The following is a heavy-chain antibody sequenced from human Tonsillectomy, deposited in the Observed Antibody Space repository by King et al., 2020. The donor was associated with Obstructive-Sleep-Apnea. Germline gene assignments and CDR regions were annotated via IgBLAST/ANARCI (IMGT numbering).Heavy chain of an antibody. D-gene: IGHD6-19*01. CDR3: AGGASSSGWYH. CDR2: MNPNSGNT. Sequence: VQLVESGAEVKKPGASVKVSCKASGYTFTSYDINWVRQATGQGLEWMGWMNPNSGNTGYAQKFQGRVTMTRDTSINTAYMELSSLTSKDTAWYYCAGGASSSGWYHWGQGTLVTVSS. J-gene: IGHJ4*02. V-gene: IGHV1-8*01. CDR1: GYTFTSYD.